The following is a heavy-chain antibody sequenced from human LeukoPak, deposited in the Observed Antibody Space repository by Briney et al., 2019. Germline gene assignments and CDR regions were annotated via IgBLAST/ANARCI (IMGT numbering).Heavy chain of an antibody. Sequence: PGGSLGLSSAASRYTFSNFKMNLVRQDPGEGREWVSSIIGTSTEKRYADSVKGRLTISRDNAKNSLYLQMSSLRAEEPAVYYCARDGGGFDSWGQGTLVTVSS. V-gene: IGHV3-21*01. D-gene: IGHD3-16*01. J-gene: IGHJ4*02. CDR1: RYTFSNFK. CDR3: ARDGGGFDS. CDR2: IIGTSTEK.